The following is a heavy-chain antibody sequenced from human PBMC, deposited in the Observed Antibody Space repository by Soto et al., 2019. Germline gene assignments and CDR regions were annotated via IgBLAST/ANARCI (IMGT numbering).Heavy chain of an antibody. D-gene: IGHD6-19*01. CDR3: AREEPGSGWYLGAFDI. CDR1: GFTFSDYD. CDR2: IGVAGDT. J-gene: IGHJ3*02. Sequence: GGSLRLSCAASGFTFSDYDMHWVRQTTGKGLEWVSAIGVAGDTYYPGSVKGRFTISRENAKNSLYLQMNSLRAEDTAVYYCAREEPGSGWYLGAFDIWGQGTMVTV. V-gene: IGHV3-13*01.